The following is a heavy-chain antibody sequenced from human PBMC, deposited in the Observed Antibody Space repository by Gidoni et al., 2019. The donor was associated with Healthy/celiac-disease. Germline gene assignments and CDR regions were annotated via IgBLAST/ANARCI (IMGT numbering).Heavy chain of an antibody. J-gene: IGHJ5*02. CDR2: IYPGDTDT. V-gene: IGHV5-51*03. CDR3: ARLGDIVVVPAAGDRGWFDP. D-gene: IGHD2-2*01. CDR1: GYSFTSYW. Sequence: EVQLVQSGAEVKKPGESLNISCKGSGYSFTSYWIGWVRQMPGKGLEWMGIIYPGDTDTRNSPSFQGQVTISADKSISTAYLQWSRLKASDTAMYYCARLGDIVVVPAAGDRGWFDPWGQGTLVTVSS.